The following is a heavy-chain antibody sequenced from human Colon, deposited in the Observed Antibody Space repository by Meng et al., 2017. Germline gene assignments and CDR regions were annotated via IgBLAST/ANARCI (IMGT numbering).Heavy chain of an antibody. CDR2: IHYSGSR. Sequence: QGSGPGLGRPADTLSLPCNVSGGSVSSASYYWSWIRQPPGKGLEWIGLIHYSGSRNYNPSLKSRVTMSVDTSKNQVSLRLTSVTAADTAVYYCARFYGSGTFEVHDYWGQGTLVAVSS. D-gene: IGHD3-10*01. CDR1: GGSVSSASYY. J-gene: IGHJ4*02. CDR3: ARFYGSGTFEVHDY. V-gene: IGHV4-61*01.